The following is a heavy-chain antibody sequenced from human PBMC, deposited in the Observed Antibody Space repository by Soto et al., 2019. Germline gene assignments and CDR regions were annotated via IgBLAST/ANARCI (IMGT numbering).Heavy chain of an antibody. V-gene: IGHV4-31*03. CDR1: GGSISSGGYY. CDR2: IYYSGST. CDR3: ARDGEDCSSGTCYSFDY. Sequence: SETLYLTCTVSGGSISSGGYYWNWIHQHPGKGLEWIGYIYYSGSTYYNPSLKSRVTISVDTSKNQFSLKLSSVTAADTAVYFCARDGEDCSSGTCYSFDYWGQGTLVTVSS. D-gene: IGHD2-15*01. J-gene: IGHJ4*02.